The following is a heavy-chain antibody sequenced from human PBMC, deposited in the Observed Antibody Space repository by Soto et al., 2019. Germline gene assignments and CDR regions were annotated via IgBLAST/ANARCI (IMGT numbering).Heavy chain of an antibody. CDR1: GFSLSSSGVG. J-gene: IGHJ4*02. CDR2: IYWDDDK. Sequence: QITLKESGLTLVKPTQTLTLTCTFTGFSLSSSGVGVRWIRQPPGKALEWLALIYWDDDKRYSPSLKSRLTITKDTSKNHVVLTMTNMEPVDTATYYCAHRHSSGWFDYWGQGTLVTVSS. CDR3: AHRHSSGWFDY. V-gene: IGHV2-5*02. D-gene: IGHD6-19*01.